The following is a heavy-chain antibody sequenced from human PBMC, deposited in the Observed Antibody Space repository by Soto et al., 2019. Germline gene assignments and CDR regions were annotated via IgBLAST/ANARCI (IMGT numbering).Heavy chain of an antibody. J-gene: IGHJ4*02. CDR1: GFTFDDYA. Sequence: EVQLVESGGGLVQPGRSLRLSCAASGFTFDDYAMHWVRQAPGKGLEWVSGISWNSGGIGYEDSVKGRFTISRDNAKNSLYLQMNSLRAEDTALYYCAKDRGLVLSFYFDYWGQGTLVTVSS. CDR2: ISWNSGGI. CDR3: AKDRGLVLSFYFDY. D-gene: IGHD6-19*01. V-gene: IGHV3-9*01.